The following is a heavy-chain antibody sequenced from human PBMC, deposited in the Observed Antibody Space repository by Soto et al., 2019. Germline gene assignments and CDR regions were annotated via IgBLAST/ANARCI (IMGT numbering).Heavy chain of an antibody. CDR1: GGTFNSYA. Sequence: SVKGSCRASGGTFNSYAISWVRQAPGQGLEWMGGIIPIFGTANYAQKFQGRVTITADKSTSTAYMELSSLRAEDTAVYYCAKGGPLYGSGMYYYYGMDVWGQGTTVTVSS. CDR3: AKGGPLYGSGMYYYYGMDV. V-gene: IGHV1-69*06. D-gene: IGHD3-10*01. CDR2: IIPIFGTA. J-gene: IGHJ6*02.